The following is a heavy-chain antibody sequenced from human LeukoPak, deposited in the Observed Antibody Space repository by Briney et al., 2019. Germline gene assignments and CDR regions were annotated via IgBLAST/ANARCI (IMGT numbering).Heavy chain of an antibody. J-gene: IGHJ4*02. V-gene: IGHV5-51*01. CDR3: ARRVGYQTYYFDY. Sequence: GESLKISCKGSGYSFTSYWIGWGRQMPGKGLEWMGIIYPGDSDTRYSPSFQGQVTISADKSISTAYLQWSSLDASDTAMYYCARRVGYQTYYFDYWGQGTLVTASS. CDR1: GYSFTSYW. D-gene: IGHD1-26*01. CDR2: IYPGDSDT.